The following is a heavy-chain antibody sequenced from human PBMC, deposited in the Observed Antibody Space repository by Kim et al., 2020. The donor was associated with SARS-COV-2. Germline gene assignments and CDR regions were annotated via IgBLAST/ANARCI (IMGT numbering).Heavy chain of an antibody. V-gene: IGHV3-23*01. Sequence: VKGRFTISRDNSKNTLYLQMNSLRAEDTAVYYCAKDSITIISPRSGAFDIWGQGTMLTVSS. D-gene: IGHD3-22*01. CDR3: AKDSITIISPRSGAFDI. J-gene: IGHJ3*02.